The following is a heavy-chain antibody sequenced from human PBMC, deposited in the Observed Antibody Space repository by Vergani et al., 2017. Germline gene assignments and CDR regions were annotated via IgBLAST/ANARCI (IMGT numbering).Heavy chain of an antibody. D-gene: IGHD6-19*01. J-gene: IGHJ3*02. CDR3: ARGRTQWLVAAFDI. V-gene: IGHV3-30*03. CDR1: GFTFSSYG. CDR2: ISYDGSNK. Sequence: QVQLVESGGGVVQPGRSLRLSCAASGFTFSSYGMHWVRQAPGKGLEWVAVISYDGSNKYYADSVKGRFTISRDNSKNTLYLQMNSLRAEDTAVYYCARGRTQWLVAAFDIWGQGTMVTVSS.